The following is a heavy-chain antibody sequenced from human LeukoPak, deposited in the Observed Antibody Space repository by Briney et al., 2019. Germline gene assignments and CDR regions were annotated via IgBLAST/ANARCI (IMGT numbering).Heavy chain of an antibody. J-gene: IGHJ4*02. CDR2: ISGSGSST. D-gene: IGHD5-12*01. CDR3: AKDQHGYDKPIDY. CDR1: GFTFNIYA. Sequence: PGGSLRLSCAASGFTFNIYAMNWVRQASGKGLEWVSTISGSGSSTYYADSVKGRFTITRDNPKNTRYLQMNSLRAEDTAVYFCAKDQHGYDKPIDYWGQGTLVTVSS. V-gene: IGHV3-23*01.